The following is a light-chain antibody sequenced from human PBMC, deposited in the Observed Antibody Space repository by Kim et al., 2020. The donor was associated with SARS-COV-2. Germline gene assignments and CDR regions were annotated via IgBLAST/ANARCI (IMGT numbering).Light chain of an antibody. V-gene: IGKV3-20*01. CDR3: QQYGSSPET. J-gene: IGKJ4*01. Sequence: SPGDGATLCSRASHGVSSSYLAWYQQKPGQAPRLLIYGASRRATGIPNRFSGSESGADFTLTISRLEPEDFAVYYCQQYGSSPETFGGGTKVDIK. CDR1: HGVSSSY. CDR2: GAS.